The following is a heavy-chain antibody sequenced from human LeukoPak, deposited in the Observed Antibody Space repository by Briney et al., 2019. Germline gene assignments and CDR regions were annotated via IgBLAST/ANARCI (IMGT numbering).Heavy chain of an antibody. CDR3: ARLYGSGSSYNLDS. J-gene: IGHJ4*02. D-gene: IGHD3-10*01. Sequence: PGGSLRLSCAASGFTFSSYAMHWVRQAPGKGLEWVAVISYDGSNKYYADSVKGRFTISRDDSKNSLYLQVNSLKTEDTAVYYCARLYGSGSSYNLDSWGQGTLVTVSS. CDR1: GFTFSSYA. V-gene: IGHV3-30*04. CDR2: ISYDGSNK.